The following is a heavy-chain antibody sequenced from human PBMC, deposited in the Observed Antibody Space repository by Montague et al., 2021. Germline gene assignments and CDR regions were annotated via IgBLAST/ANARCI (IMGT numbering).Heavy chain of an antibody. V-gene: IGHV3-23*01. CDR2: ISGKSNNT. D-gene: IGHD3-16*01. Sequence: SLRLSCAASGFTFSSRAMSWVRQAPGKGLEWVSSISGKSNNTYYIDSLKGRFTISRDNSKNTLFLQMNSLRDEDTAVYYCAKSLYASGGWGYYFDLWGQGTLVTVSS. J-gene: IGHJ4*02. CDR3: AKSLYASGGWGYYFDL. CDR1: GFTFSSRA.